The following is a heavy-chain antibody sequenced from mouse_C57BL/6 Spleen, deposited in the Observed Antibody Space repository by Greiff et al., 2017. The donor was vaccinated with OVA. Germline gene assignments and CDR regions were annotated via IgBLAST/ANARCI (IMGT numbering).Heavy chain of an antibody. CDR1: GYAFTNYL. D-gene: IGHD2-4*01. Sequence: LQESGAELVRPGTSVKVSCKASGYAFTNYLIEWVKQRPGQGLEWIGVINPGSGGTNYNEKFKGKATLTADKSSSTAYMQLSSLTSEDSAVYFCARGGYDYDVAYWGQGTLVTVSA. CDR3: ARGGYDYDVAY. J-gene: IGHJ3*01. CDR2: INPGSGGT. V-gene: IGHV1-54*01.